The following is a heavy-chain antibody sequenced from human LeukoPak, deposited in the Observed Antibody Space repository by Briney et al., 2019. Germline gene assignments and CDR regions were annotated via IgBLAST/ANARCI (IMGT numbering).Heavy chain of an antibody. Sequence: GGSLRLSCVASGFALSANYMTWVRQAPGKGLEWVSLIYSAGDKYYADSVKGRFTISRDNFKNTLYLQMDSLRAEDTAVYHCARAALEFDNSGRGCWGRGTLVAVSS. CDR1: GFALSANY. CDR3: ARAALEFDNSGRGC. CDR2: IYSAGDK. J-gene: IGHJ4*02. D-gene: IGHD3-22*01. V-gene: IGHV3-66*01.